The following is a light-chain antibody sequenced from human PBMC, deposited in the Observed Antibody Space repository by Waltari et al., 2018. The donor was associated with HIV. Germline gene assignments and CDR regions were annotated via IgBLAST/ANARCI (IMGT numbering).Light chain of an antibody. J-gene: IGLJ3*02. CDR3: GTWDRTLGGGV. V-gene: IGLV1-51*01. CDR1: SSNIGNDY. CDR2: DNS. Sequence: QSVLTQPPSVSAAPGQKVTISCSRSSSNIGNDYVSWYQHVPGAAPRLLIYDNSKRPSGIPDRFTGSESGTSATLAITGLQTGDEADYYCGTWDRTLGGGVFGGGTKLTVL.